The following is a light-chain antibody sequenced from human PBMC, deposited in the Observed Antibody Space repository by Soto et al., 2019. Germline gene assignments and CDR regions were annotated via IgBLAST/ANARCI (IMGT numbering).Light chain of an antibody. CDR3: QQYNNWPPIT. CDR2: GAS. J-gene: IGKJ5*01. Sequence: EIVITYAPTTLSVSPGERATLSWRASQSFSSNFAWYQQKPGQSPRLLIYGASTSATVIPASFSGSGSGTEFTLTISSLQSEDFAVYYCQQYNNWPPITFGQGTRLEIK. V-gene: IGKV3-15*01. CDR1: QSFSSN.